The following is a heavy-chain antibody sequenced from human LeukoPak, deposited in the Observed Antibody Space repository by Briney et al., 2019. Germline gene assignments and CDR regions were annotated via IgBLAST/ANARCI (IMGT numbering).Heavy chain of an antibody. J-gene: IGHJ4*02. CDR3: AKVATYYYDSSGYYYDY. Sequence: GGSLRLPCAASGFTFSTYSMNWVRQAPGKGLEWVSSISSRSSYIYYADSVKGRFTISRDNSKNTLYLQMNSLRAEDTAVYYCAKVATYYYDSSGYYYDYWGQGTLVTVSS. CDR1: GFTFSTYS. D-gene: IGHD3-22*01. V-gene: IGHV3-21*01. CDR2: ISSRSSYI.